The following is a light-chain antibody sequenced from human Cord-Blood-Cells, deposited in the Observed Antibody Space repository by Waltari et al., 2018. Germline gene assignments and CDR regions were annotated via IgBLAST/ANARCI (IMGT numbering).Light chain of an antibody. V-gene: IGLV2-14*01. J-gene: IGLJ1*01. CDR2: EVS. Sequence: QSALTQPASVSGSPGQSITISCTGTSSDVGGYNYVSWEQQHPGKAPKLMICEVSNRPSGVSNRFSGSKSGNTASLTISGLQAEDEADYYCSSYTSSSTRVFGTGTKVTVL. CDR3: SSYTSSSTRV. CDR1: SSDVGGYNY.